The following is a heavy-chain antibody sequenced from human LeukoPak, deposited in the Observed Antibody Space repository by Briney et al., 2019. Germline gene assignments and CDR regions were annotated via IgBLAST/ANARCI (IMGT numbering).Heavy chain of an antibody. CDR1: GFTFSSYA. CDR3: ARGAAAGTRRGHFYFDY. V-gene: IGHV3-30-3*01. D-gene: IGHD6-13*01. J-gene: IGHJ4*02. CDR2: ISYDGSNK. Sequence: PGGSLRLSCAASGFTFSSYAMHWVRQAPGKGLEWVAVISYDGSNKYYADSVKGRFTISRDNSKNTLYLQMNSLRAEDTAVYYCARGAAAGTRRGHFYFDYWGQGTLVTVSS.